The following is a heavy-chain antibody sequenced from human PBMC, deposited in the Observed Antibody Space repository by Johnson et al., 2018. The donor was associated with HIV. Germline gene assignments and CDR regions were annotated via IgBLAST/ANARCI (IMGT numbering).Heavy chain of an antibody. CDR3: ARTRQGAFDI. V-gene: IGHV3-30-3*01. CDR1: GFNFKDYY. CDR2: ISYDGSNK. J-gene: IGHJ3*02. Sequence: VQLVESGGGVVQPGGSLRLSCAASGFNFKDYYMNWVRQAPGKGLEWVAVISYDGSNKYYADSVKGRFTISRDNSKNTLYLQMNSLRAEDTAVYYCARTRQGAFDIWGQGTMVTVSS.